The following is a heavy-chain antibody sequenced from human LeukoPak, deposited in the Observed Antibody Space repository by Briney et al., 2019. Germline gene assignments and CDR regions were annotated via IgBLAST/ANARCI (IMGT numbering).Heavy chain of an antibody. V-gene: IGHV1-2*02. CDR2: INPNSGDT. J-gene: IGHJ4*02. CDR1: GYTFTDYY. Sequence: AAVKVSCKASGYTFTDYYMHWVRQAPGQGLEGMGWINPNSGDTHYAQKFQGRVAMTRDTFISTAYMELSRLRSDDTAVYYCASQGATTYSFHYFDYWGQGALVTVSS. CDR3: ASQGATTYSFHYFDY. D-gene: IGHD5-12*01.